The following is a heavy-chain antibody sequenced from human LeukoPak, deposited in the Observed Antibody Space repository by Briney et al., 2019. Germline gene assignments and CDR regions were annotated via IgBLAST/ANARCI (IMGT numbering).Heavy chain of an antibody. Sequence: PSETLSLTCTVSGGSISSYYLSWIRQPPGKGLEWIGYIYFTGTTNYNPSLKSRVTLSVDTSRNQFSLKLSSVTAADTAVYYCAKNFGSGSYPLPEYGLDVWGQGTTVTVSS. CDR3: AKNFGSGSYPLPEYGLDV. CDR2: IYFTGTT. J-gene: IGHJ6*02. D-gene: IGHD3-10*01. CDR1: GGSISSYY. V-gene: IGHV4-59*01.